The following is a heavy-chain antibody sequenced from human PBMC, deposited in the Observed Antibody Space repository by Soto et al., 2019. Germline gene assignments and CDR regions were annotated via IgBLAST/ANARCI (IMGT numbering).Heavy chain of an antibody. CDR1: GGSISSYY. V-gene: IGHV4-59*01. CDR3: ARVGYSSSWCFDY. J-gene: IGHJ4*02. D-gene: IGHD6-13*01. Sequence: SETLSLTCTVSGGSISSYYWSWIRQPPGKGLEWIGYIYYSGSTNYNPSLKSRVTISVDTSKNQFSLKLSSVTAADTAVYYCARVGYSSSWCFDYWGQGTLVNVSS. CDR2: IYYSGST.